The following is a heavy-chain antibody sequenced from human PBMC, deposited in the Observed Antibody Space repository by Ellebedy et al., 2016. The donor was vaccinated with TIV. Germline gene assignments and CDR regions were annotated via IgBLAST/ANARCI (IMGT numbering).Heavy chain of an antibody. Sequence: MPSETLSLTCTVSGGSISSSSYYWGWIRQPPGKGLEWIGYIFYSGSTNYSPSLKSRVTISLDTSKNQFSLKLNSVTAADTAVYYCAGDYGAYFDYWGQGTLVTVSS. V-gene: IGHV4-61*05. CDR1: GGSISSSSYY. CDR2: IFYSGST. D-gene: IGHD4-17*01. CDR3: AGDYGAYFDY. J-gene: IGHJ4*02.